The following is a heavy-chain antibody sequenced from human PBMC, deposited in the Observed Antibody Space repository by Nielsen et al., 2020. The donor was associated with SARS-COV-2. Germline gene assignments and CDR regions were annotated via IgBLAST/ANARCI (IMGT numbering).Heavy chain of an antibody. J-gene: IGHJ6*03. Sequence: GSLRLSCAASGFTFSDYYMSWIRQPPGKGLEWIGEINHSGSTNYNPSLKSRVTISVDTSKNQFSLKLSSVTAADTAVYYCARGGGCSSTSCLNMDVWGKGTTVTVSS. CDR3: ARGGGCSSTSCLNMDV. CDR2: INHSGST. D-gene: IGHD2-2*01. V-gene: IGHV4-34*01. CDR1: GFTFSDYY.